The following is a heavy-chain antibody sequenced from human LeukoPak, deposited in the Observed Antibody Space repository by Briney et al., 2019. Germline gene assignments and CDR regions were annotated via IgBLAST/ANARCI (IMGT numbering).Heavy chain of an antibody. CDR3: ARRHYFWFDP. CDR2: IYYSGST. Sequence: PSETLSLTCTVSGGSISSSSYYWGWIRQPPGKGLEWNGSIYYSGSTYDNPSLKSRVTISVDTSKNQFSLKLSSVTAADTAVYYCARRHYFWFDPWGQGTLVTVSS. V-gene: IGHV4-39*01. D-gene: IGHD2-21*01. CDR1: GGSISSSSYY. J-gene: IGHJ5*02.